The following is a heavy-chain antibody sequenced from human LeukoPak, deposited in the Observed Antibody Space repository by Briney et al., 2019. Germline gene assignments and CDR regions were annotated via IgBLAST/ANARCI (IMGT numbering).Heavy chain of an antibody. V-gene: IGHV4-39*07. J-gene: IGHJ5*02. CDR1: GGSISSSSYY. CDR2: IYYSGST. D-gene: IGHD3-16*01. Sequence: SETLSLTCTVSGGSISSSSYYWGWIRQPPGKGLEWIGSIYYSGSTYYNPSLKSRVTISVETSKNQFSLKLSSVTAADTAVYYCARSTLWGWFDPWGQGTLVTVSS. CDR3: ARSTLWGWFDP.